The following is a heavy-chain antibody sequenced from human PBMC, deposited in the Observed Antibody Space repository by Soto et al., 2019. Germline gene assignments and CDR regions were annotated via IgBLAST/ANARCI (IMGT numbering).Heavy chain of an antibody. D-gene: IGHD3-9*01. J-gene: IGHJ4*02. CDR3: ARAASDYDILTGYSLAHGLFDF. V-gene: IGHV6-1*01. CDR1: GDSIASNSSA. CDR2: TYSRSKWYD. Sequence: SQSLSLTCTISGDSIASNSSAWDWIRQSPSRGLEWLGRTYSRSKWYDDYAVSVKSRITINPDTSKNQFSLQLNSVTPEDTAVYYCARAASDYDILTGYSLAHGLFDFRGPRTLVTVSS.